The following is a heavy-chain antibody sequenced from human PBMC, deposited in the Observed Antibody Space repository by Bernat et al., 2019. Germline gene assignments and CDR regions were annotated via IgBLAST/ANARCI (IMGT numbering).Heavy chain of an antibody. CDR1: GGSFSGYY. CDR3: AGRKQRSWFDP. D-gene: IGHD6-25*01. V-gene: IGHV4-34*01. J-gene: IGHJ5*02. Sequence: QVQLQQWGAGLLKPSETLSLTCAVYGGSFSGYYWSCIRQLPGKGLEWFGEINYRESTNYNPYFKSRVTISVDTSKDQFSLRLSSVTAADTAEYYCAGRKQRSWFDPWGQGTLVTVSS. CDR2: INYREST.